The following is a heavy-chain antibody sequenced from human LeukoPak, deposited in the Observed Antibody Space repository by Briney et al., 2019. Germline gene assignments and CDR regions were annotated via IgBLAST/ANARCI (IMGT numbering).Heavy chain of an antibody. CDR2: ISAYNGNT. Sequence: EASVKVSCKASGYTFTNYAMNWVRQAPGQGLEWMGWISAYNGNTNYAQKLQGRVTMTTDTSTSTAYMELRSLRSDDTAVYYCAREDDYYDSPGGGGFDYWGQGTLVTVSS. CDR3: AREDDYYDSPGGGGFDY. J-gene: IGHJ4*02. V-gene: IGHV1-18*01. D-gene: IGHD3-22*01. CDR1: GYTFTNYA.